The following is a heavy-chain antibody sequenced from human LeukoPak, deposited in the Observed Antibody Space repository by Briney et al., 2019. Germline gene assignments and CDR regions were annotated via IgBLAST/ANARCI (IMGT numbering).Heavy chain of an antibody. CDR1: GYTFTGYY. CDR2: INPNSGGT. D-gene: IGHD4-23*01. Sequence: GASVKVSCKASGYTFTGYYMHWVRQAPGQGPEWMGWINPNSGGTNYAQKFQGRVTMTRDTSISTAYMELSRLRSDDTAVYYCARERGLTTVATDAFDIWGQGTMVTVSS. V-gene: IGHV1-2*02. CDR3: ARERGLTTVATDAFDI. J-gene: IGHJ3*02.